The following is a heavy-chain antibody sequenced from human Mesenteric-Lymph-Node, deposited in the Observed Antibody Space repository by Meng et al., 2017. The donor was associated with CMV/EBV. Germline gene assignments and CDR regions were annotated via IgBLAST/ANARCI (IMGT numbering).Heavy chain of an antibody. V-gene: IGHV3-30*02. Sequence: ITFRSYGMHWVRQAPGHGLEWVAFIRYDGSDKYYGDFAKGRFTISRDNPENTLYLQMNSLRAEDTAVYYCANGYSSSFLDYFGMDVWGQGTMVTVSS. D-gene: IGHD6-6*01. CDR2: IRYDGSDK. CDR3: ANGYSSSFLDYFGMDV. J-gene: IGHJ6*02. CDR1: ITFRSYG.